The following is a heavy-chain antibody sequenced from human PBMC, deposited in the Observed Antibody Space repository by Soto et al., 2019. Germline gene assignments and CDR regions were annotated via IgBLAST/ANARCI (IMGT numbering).Heavy chain of an antibody. CDR2: ISWNSGSI. D-gene: IGHD6-13*01. CDR1: GFTFDDYA. V-gene: IGHV3-9*01. J-gene: IGHJ3*02. Sequence: SLRLSCAASGFTFDDYAMHWVRQAPGKGLEWVSGISWNSGSIGYADSVKGRFTISRDNAKNSLYLQMNSLRAEDTALYYCAKDIGAAPSDAFDIWGQGTMV. CDR3: AKDIGAAPSDAFDI.